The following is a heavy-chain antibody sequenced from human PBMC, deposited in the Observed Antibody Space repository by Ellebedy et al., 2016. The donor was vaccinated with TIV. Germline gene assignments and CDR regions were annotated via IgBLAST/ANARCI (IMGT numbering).Heavy chain of an antibody. CDR1: GFSFSWHW. Sequence: GESLKISXAASGFSFSWHWMHWVRQAPGKGLVWVSRINNDGTATTYADSVKGRFTISRDNAKNTLYLQMNSLRAEDTAVYYCTSFIVEDTWGQGTLVTVSS. D-gene: IGHD1-26*01. J-gene: IGHJ5*02. CDR3: TSFIVEDT. CDR2: INNDGTAT. V-gene: IGHV3-74*01.